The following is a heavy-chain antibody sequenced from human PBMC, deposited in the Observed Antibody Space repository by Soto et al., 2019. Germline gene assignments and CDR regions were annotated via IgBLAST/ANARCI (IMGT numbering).Heavy chain of an antibody. CDR3: ARGTVTPGLDY. Sequence: PSETLSLTCTVSGGSISSGDYYWSWIRQPPGKGLEWIGYIYYSGSTYYNPSLKSRVTISVDTSKNQFSLKLSSVTAEDTAVYYCARGTVTPGLDYWGQGTLVTVSS. CDR1: GGSISSGDYY. J-gene: IGHJ4*02. D-gene: IGHD4-17*01. V-gene: IGHV4-30-4*01. CDR2: IYYSGST.